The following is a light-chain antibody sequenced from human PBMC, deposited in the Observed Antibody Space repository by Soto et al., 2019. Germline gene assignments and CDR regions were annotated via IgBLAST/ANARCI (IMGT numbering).Light chain of an antibody. CDR2: LNSDGSH. CDR1: SGHSSYA. CDR3: QTWGTGIHWV. Sequence: QLVLTQSPSASASLGASVKLTCTLSSGHSSYAIAWHQQQPEKGPRYLMKLNSDGSHSKGDGIPDRFSGSSSGAERYLTISSLQSEDEADYYCQTWGTGIHWVFGGGTKATVL. J-gene: IGLJ3*02. V-gene: IGLV4-69*01.